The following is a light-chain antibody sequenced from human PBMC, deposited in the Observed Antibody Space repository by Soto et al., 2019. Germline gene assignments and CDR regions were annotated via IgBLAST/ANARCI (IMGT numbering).Light chain of an antibody. Sequence: QSVLTQSSSASASLGSSVKLTCILSSGHSTYIIAWHQQQPGKAPRFLMTLDRSGSYNRGSGVPDRFSGSSSGADRYLTISNLQFEDEGDYYCETWYSNTHKVFGGGAKLTVL. V-gene: IGLV4-60*02. CDR1: SGHSTYI. CDR3: ETWYSNTHKV. CDR2: LDRSGSY. J-gene: IGLJ3*02.